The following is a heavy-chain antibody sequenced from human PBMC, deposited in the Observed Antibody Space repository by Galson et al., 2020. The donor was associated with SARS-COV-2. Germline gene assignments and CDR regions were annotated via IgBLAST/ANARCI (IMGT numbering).Heavy chain of an antibody. CDR3: ARQILTGYYSFYYVDY. CDR1: GGSISSSNYY. D-gene: IGHD3-9*01. Sequence: SETLSLTCSVSGGSISSSNYYWGWVRQPPGKGLEWIGSTYYSGSGYYNPSLTSRLTISVDTSKNQFFMKLTSVTAADTTVYYCARQILTGYYSFYYVDYWGQGALITVSS. CDR2: TYYSGSG. V-gene: IGHV4-39*01. J-gene: IGHJ4*02.